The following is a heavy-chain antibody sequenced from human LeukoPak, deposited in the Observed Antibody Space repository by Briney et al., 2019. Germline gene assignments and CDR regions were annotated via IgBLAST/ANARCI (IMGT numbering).Heavy chain of an antibody. J-gene: IGHJ4*02. CDR3: ARRVEAMVRGVVEDYFDY. CDR1: GGSISSGDYY. Sequence: SQTLSLTCTVSGGSISSGDYYWSWIRQPPGKGLEWIGYIYYSGSTYYNPSLKSRVTISVDTSKNQFSLKLSSVTAADTAVYYCARRVEAMVRGVVEDYFDYWGQGTLVTVSS. D-gene: IGHD3-10*01. V-gene: IGHV4-30-4*01. CDR2: IYYSGST.